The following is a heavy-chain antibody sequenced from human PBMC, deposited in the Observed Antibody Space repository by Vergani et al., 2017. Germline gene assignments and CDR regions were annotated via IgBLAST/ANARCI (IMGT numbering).Heavy chain of an antibody. CDR3: ARDYSPVGVDDAFDI. J-gene: IGHJ3*02. Sequence: VQLVESGGGLVQPGGSLRLSCTASGFTFSNYWMQWVRQAPGKGLMWVAHISPDGSATSYVDSVKGRFTISRDNTKNSLYLQMNSLTAEDTAVYYCARDYSPVGVDDAFDIWGQGTVVTVSS. CDR2: ISPDGSAT. D-gene: IGHD6-13*01. V-gene: IGHV3-7*01. CDR1: GFTFSNYW.